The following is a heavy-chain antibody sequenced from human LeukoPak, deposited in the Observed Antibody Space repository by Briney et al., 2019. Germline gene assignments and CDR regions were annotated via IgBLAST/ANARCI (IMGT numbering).Heavy chain of an antibody. Sequence: GGSLRLSCAASGFTFSSYAMSWVRQAPGKGLEWVSAISGSGGSTYYADSGKGRFTISRDNSKNTLYLQMNSLRAEDTAVYYCAKGVDYGDYYYYGMDVWGQGTTVTVSS. CDR1: GFTFSSYA. J-gene: IGHJ6*02. CDR2: ISGSGGST. D-gene: IGHD4-17*01. V-gene: IGHV3-23*01. CDR3: AKGVDYGDYYYYGMDV.